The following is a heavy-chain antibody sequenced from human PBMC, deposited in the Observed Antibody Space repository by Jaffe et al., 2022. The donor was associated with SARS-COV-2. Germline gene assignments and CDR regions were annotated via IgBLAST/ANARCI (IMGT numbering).Heavy chain of an antibody. J-gene: IGHJ4*02. CDR2: INAGNGNT. CDR3: ARTALYDFWSGYPPFDY. D-gene: IGHD3-3*01. CDR1: GYTFTSYA. Sequence: QVQLVQSGAEVKKPGASVKVSCKASGYTFTSYAMHWVRQAPGQRLEWMGWINAGNGNTKYSQKFQGRVTITRDTSASTAYMELSSLRSEDTAVYYCARTALYDFWSGYPPFDYWGQGTLVTVSS. V-gene: IGHV1-3*01.